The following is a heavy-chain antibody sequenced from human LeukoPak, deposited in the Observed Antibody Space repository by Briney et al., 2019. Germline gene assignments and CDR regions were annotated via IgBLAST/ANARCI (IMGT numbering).Heavy chain of an antibody. Sequence: SETLSLTCIVSGYSIISDYFWGWVRQPPGKGPEWIGSIFHSGSVFYNPSLRSRVTLSIEPSKHRFSLELTSVTAADTAIYYCARVVASTSIDSWGQGTLVTVSS. CDR3: ARVVASTSIDS. V-gene: IGHV4-38-2*02. CDR1: GYSIISDYF. CDR2: IFHSGSV. J-gene: IGHJ4*02. D-gene: IGHD2-15*01.